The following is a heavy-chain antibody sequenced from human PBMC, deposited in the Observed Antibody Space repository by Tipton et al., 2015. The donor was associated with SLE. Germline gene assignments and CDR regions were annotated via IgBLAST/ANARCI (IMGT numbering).Heavy chain of an antibody. V-gene: IGHV3-23*01. D-gene: IGHD3-10*01. CDR2: ISGSGGST. Sequence: GSLRPSCAASGFTFSSYGMSWVRQAPGKGLEWVSAISGSGGSTYYADSVKGRFTISRDNSKNTLYLQMNSLRAEDTAVYYCAKDSKRVVPYYGSGSYYGYWGQGTLVTVSS. J-gene: IGHJ4*02. CDR3: AKDSKRVVPYYGSGSYYGY. CDR1: GFTFSSYG.